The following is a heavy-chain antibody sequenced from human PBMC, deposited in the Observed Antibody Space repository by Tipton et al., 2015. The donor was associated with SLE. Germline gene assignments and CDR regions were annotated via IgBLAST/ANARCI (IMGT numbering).Heavy chain of an antibody. CDR3: ARYFPAGLYSSGWS. J-gene: IGHJ5*02. V-gene: IGHV3-66*01. CDR1: GFTFTSY. Sequence: SLRLSCAASGFTFTSYMSWVRQAPGKGLEWVAVMFSATKTYYADSVKGRFTISRDNSKNTLYLQMNSLRAEDTAVYYCARYFPAGLYSSGWSWGQGTLVTVSS. CDR2: MFSATKT. D-gene: IGHD6-19*01.